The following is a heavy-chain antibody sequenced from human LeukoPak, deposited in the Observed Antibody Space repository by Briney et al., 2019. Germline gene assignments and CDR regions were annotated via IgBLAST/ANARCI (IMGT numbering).Heavy chain of an antibody. CDR2: FDPEDGET. CDR1: GYTLTELS. Sequence: ASVKVSCKVSGYTLTELSMHWVRQARGKGLEWMGGFDPEDGETIYVQKFQGRVTMTEDTSTDTAYMELSSLRSEDTAVYYCATTSYYDSSGLRTFDYWGQGTLVTVSS. D-gene: IGHD3-22*01. CDR3: ATTSYYDSSGLRTFDY. J-gene: IGHJ4*02. V-gene: IGHV1-24*01.